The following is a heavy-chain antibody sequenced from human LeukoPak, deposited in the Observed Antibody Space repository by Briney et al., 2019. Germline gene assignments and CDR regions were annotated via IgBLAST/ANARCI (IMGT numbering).Heavy chain of an antibody. CDR3: ARVRSIDDAFDI. J-gene: IGHJ3*02. D-gene: IGHD1-26*01. CDR2: INPNSGGT. CDR1: GYTFTSYY. V-gene: IGHV1-2*02. Sequence: ASVKVSCKASGYTFTSYYMHWVRQAPGQGLEWMGWINPNSGGTNYAQKFQGRVTMTRDTSISTAYMELSRLRSDDTAVYYCARVRSIDDAFDIWGQGTMVTVSS.